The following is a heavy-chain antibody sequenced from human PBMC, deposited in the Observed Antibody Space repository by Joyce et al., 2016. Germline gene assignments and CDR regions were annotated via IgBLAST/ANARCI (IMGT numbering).Heavy chain of an antibody. CDR2: IYPDHPDA. D-gene: IGHD1-26*01. CDR1: GYSFPFYW. CDR3: ARPLGGTWARVPFDI. J-gene: IGHJ3*02. Sequence: EVQLVQSAAEVIKPGESLKISCKGSGYSFPFYWIAWVRQMPGKGLEWMGMIYPDHPDASYSPSFQGKVTISVDKSISTTYLQWSSLQASDTAMYYCARPLGGTWARVPFDIWGQGTMVTVSS. V-gene: IGHV5-51*01.